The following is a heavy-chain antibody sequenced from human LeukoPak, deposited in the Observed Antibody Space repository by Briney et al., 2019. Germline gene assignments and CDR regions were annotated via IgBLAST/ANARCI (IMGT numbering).Heavy chain of an antibody. Sequence: GGSLRLSCAASGFTFSSYSMNWVRQAPGKGLEWVSSISSSSGYIYYADSVKGRFTISRDNAKNSLYLQMNSLRAEDMAVYYCARGLVAAGTYWGQGTLVTVSS. D-gene: IGHD6-13*01. J-gene: IGHJ4*02. V-gene: IGHV3-21*01. CDR3: ARGLVAAGTY. CDR2: ISSSSGYI. CDR1: GFTFSSYS.